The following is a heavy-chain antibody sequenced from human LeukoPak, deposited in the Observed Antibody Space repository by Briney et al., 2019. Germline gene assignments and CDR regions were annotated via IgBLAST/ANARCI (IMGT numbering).Heavy chain of an antibody. J-gene: IGHJ4*02. CDR1: GFTFSSYS. CDR2: ISSSSSTI. Sequence: PWGSLRLSCAASGFTFSSYSMSWARQAPGKGLEWVSYISSSSSTIYYADSVKGRFTISRDNAKNSVYLQMNSLRAEDTAVYYCARDSITIFGVVINWGQGTLVTVSS. V-gene: IGHV3-48*01. CDR3: ARDSITIFGVVIN. D-gene: IGHD3-3*01.